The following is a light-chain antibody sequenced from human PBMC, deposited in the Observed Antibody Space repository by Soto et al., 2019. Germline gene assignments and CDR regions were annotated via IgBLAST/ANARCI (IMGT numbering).Light chain of an antibody. V-gene: IGKV1-5*01. CDR3: QQYNHYWT. Sequence: DIHMTQSPSTLSASVVDRVTITCRASQSISSWLAWYQQKPGKAPKVLIYDASSLESGVPSRFSGSGSGTEFSLTISSLQPDDFATYYCQQYNHYWTFGQGTKVDIK. J-gene: IGKJ1*01. CDR2: DAS. CDR1: QSISSW.